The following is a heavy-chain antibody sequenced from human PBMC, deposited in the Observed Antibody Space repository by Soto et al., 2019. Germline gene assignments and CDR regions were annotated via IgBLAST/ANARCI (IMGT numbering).Heavy chain of an antibody. CDR2: INPSGGST. J-gene: IGHJ4*02. CDR3: AKGGLRFATALDVDY. V-gene: IGHV1-46*03. D-gene: IGHD5-12*01. Sequence: ASVKVSCKASGYTFTSYYMHWVRQAPGQGLEWMGIINPSGGSTSYAQKFQGRVTMTRDTSTSTVYMELSSLRSEDTAVYYCAKGGLRFATALDVDYWGQGTLVTVSS. CDR1: GYTFTSYY.